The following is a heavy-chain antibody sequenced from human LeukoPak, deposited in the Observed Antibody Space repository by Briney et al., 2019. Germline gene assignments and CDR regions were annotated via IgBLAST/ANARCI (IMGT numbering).Heavy chain of an antibody. CDR3: ASSGGNSGRDY. D-gene: IGHD4-23*01. Sequence: SVKASCKASGGTFSSYAISWVRQAPGQGLGWMGRIIPIFGTANYAQKFQGRVTITTDESTSTAYMELSSLRSEDTAVYYCASSGGNSGRDYWGQGTLVTVSS. CDR1: GGTFSSYA. V-gene: IGHV1-69*05. J-gene: IGHJ4*02. CDR2: IIPIFGTA.